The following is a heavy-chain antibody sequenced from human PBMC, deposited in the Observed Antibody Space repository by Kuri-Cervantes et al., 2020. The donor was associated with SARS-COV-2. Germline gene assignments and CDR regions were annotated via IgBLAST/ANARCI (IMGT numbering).Heavy chain of an antibody. CDR1: GGSISSSNW. V-gene: IGHV4-4*02. CDR3: ARDTGYCGGDCSAFNI. D-gene: IGHD2-21*02. CDR2: IYHSGST. J-gene: IGHJ3*02. Sequence: SCAVSGGSISSSNWWSWVRQPPGKGLEWIGEIYHSGSTNYNPSLKSRVTISVDKSKNQFSLKLSSVTAADTAVYYCARDTGYCGGDCSAFNIWGQGTMVTVSS.